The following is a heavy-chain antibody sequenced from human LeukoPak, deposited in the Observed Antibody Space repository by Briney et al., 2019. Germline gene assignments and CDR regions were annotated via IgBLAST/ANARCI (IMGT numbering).Heavy chain of an antibody. V-gene: IGHV3-23*01. Sequence: PGGSLRLSCAASGFTFSSYEMNWVRQAPGKGLEWVSAIGDSIGSTFYTDSVKGRFTISRDNSKNTLSLQMNSLRVEDTAVYYCEKDFVVVPGLVNYFDYWGQGTLVTVSS. CDR2: IGDSIGST. D-gene: IGHD2-2*01. J-gene: IGHJ4*02. CDR1: GFTFSSYE. CDR3: EKDFVVVPGLVNYFDY.